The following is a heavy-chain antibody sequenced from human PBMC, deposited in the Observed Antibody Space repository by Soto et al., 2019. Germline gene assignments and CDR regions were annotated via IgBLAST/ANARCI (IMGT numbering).Heavy chain of an antibody. D-gene: IGHD3-10*01. J-gene: IGHJ4*02. CDR1: GDTFNFYS. CDR3: ATSYGSGYRAFDF. CDR2: VNPILSMS. V-gene: IGHV1-69*04. Sequence: QVQLVQSGAEVKRPGSSVKVSCKASGDTFNFYSINWVRQAPGLGLEWMGRVNPILSMSNYAQRFQGRVTMTADKSTSTAYMELSGLRSEDTAIYYCATSYGSGYRAFDFWGPGALVTGSS.